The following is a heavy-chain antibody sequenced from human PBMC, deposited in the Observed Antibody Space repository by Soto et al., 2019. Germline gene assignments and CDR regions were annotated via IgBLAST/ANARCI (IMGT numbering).Heavy chain of an antibody. D-gene: IGHD5-18*01. CDR1: GGSVSSGSYY. V-gene: IGHV4-61*01. CDR2: IYYSGST. CDR3: ARGPRGTAMVRRYFDY. Sequence: QVQLQESGPGLVKPSETLSLTCTVSGGSVSSGSYYWSWIRQPPGKGLEWIGYIYYSGSTNYNPSLKSRVTISVDTSKNQFSLKLSSVIAADTAVYYCARGPRGTAMVRRYFDYWGQGTLVTVSS. J-gene: IGHJ4*02.